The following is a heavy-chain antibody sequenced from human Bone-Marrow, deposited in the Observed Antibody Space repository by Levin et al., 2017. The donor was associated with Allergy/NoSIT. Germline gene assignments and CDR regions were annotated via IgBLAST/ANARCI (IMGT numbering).Heavy chain of an antibody. CDR2: ISSSAYST. J-gene: IGHJ6*02. CDR3: AKGQSTSYQYYYGMDV. Sequence: GASVKVSCAASGFIFTDFAMSWVRQVPGKGLEWVSGISSSAYSTYHADSVKGRFTISRDNSKSTLYLQMNSLRVEDSAIYFCAKGQSTSYQYYYGMDVWGQGITVTVSS. V-gene: IGHV3-23*01. CDR1: GFIFTDFA.